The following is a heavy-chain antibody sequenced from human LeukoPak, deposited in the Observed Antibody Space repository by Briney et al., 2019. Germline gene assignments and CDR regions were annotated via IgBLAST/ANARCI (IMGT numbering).Heavy chain of an antibody. D-gene: IGHD4-23*01. CDR3: ARLGRSGGDFDY. V-gene: IGHV3-7*01. CDR1: GFTFSSCR. Sequence: PGGSLRLSRAASGFTFSSCRMSWVRQAPGKGLEWVANIKQDGSEKYYVDSVKGRFTISRDNAKNSLYLQMDSLRAEDTAVYYCARLGRSGGDFDYWGQGTLVTVSS. CDR2: IKQDGSEK. J-gene: IGHJ4*02.